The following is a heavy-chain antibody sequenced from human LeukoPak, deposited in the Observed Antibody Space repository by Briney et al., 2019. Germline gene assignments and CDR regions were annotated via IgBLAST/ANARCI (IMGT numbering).Heavy chain of an antibody. V-gene: IGHV3-33*06. CDR2: IWYDGSNK. D-gene: IGHD3-3*01. Sequence: GGSLRLSCAASGFTFSSYGMHWVRQAPGKGLEWVAVIWYDGSNKYYADSVKGRFTISRDNSKNTLYLQMNSLRAEDTAVYYCAKDLSFDFWSGYSIPTDYWGQGTLVTVSS. CDR1: GFTFSSYG. J-gene: IGHJ4*02. CDR3: AKDLSFDFWSGYSIPTDY.